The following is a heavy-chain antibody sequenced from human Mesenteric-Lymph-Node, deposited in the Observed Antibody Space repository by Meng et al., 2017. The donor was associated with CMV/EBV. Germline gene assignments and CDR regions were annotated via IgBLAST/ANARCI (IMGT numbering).Heavy chain of an antibody. CDR2: INPNSGGT. CDR1: GYSFTDYY. J-gene: IGHJ4*02. CDR3: ARGGLDTSGWYRRFDH. V-gene: IGHV1-2*02. D-gene: IGHD6-19*01. Sequence: ASVKVSCKASGYSFTDYYMHWVRQAPGQGLEWMGWINPNSGGTNYAQKFQDRVTMTRNTSISTAYMELSRLRLDDTAVYYCARGGLDTSGWYRRFDHWGQGTLVTVSS.